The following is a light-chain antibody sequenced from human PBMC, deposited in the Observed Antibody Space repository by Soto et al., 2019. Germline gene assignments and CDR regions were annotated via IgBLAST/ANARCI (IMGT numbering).Light chain of an antibody. CDR2: ATS. Sequence: DIQMTQSPSSLSASVGDRVTITCRASQAISKYLAWYQQKPGKVPKLLIYATSTLDSGVPSRFSGSGSGTHFTLTISSLQPEDVATYYCQQYGSSPRTFGQGTKVDI. V-gene: IGKV1-27*01. CDR3: QQYGSSPRT. J-gene: IGKJ1*01. CDR1: QAISKY.